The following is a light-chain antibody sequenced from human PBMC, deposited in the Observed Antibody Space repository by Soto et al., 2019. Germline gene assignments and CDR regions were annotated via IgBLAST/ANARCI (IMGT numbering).Light chain of an antibody. J-gene: IGLJ1*01. CDR3: FSYTTGTTNV. V-gene: IGLV2-14*01. CDR2: EVN. CDR1: NSDIGGFNF. Sequence: QSVLTQAASVSGSPGQSITISCVGTNSDIGGFNFVSWYQPHPGKAPKLLIFEVNKRPSGVSNRFSGSKSGNTASLTIYGLQAEDEADYFCFSYTTGTTNVFGTGTKVTVL.